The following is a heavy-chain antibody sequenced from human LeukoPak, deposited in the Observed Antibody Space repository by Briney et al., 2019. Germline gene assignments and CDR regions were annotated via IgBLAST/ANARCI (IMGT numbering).Heavy chain of an antibody. Sequence: SETLFLTCTVSGGSISSYYWSWIRQPPGKGLEWIGYIYYSGSTNYNPSLKSRVTISVDTSKNQFFLKLSSVTAADTAVYCCARGTYYDSSGYLVDAFDIWGQGTMVTVSS. V-gene: IGHV4-59*01. D-gene: IGHD3-22*01. CDR1: GGSISSYY. J-gene: IGHJ3*02. CDR3: ARGTYYDSSGYLVDAFDI. CDR2: IYYSGST.